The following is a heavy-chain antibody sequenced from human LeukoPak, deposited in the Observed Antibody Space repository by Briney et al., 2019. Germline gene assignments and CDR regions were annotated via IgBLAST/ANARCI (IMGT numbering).Heavy chain of an antibody. Sequence: PGGSLRLSCAASGFTFSNAWMSWVRQAPGKGLEWVGRIKSKTDGGPTDYAAPVKGRFTISRDDSKNTLYLQMNSLKTEDTAVYYCTTGSVKMGATSGLEFDYWGQGTLITVSS. J-gene: IGHJ4*02. CDR1: GFTFSNAW. CDR3: TTGSVKMGATSGLEFDY. D-gene: IGHD1-26*01. V-gene: IGHV3-15*01. CDR2: IKSKTDGGPT.